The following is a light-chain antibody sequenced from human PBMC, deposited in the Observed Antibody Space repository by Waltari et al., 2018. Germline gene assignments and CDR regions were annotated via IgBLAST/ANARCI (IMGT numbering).Light chain of an antibody. CDR2: DDS. J-gene: IGLJ2*01. CDR3: QVSDRSSDHVV. Sequence: SYVLTQPPSVSVAPGQSARITCGGNNIESKSVHWYQQKPGQAPLLVVFDDSDRPSGIPERFSGSNSGNSATLTISRVEAGDEADYYCQVSDRSSDHVVFGGGTKLTVL. CDR1: NIESKS. V-gene: IGLV3-21*02.